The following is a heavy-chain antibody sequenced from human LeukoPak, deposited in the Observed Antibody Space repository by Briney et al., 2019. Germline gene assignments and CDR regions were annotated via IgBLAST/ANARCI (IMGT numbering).Heavy chain of an antibody. D-gene: IGHD3-22*01. CDR1: GFTFSSYW. Sequence: GGSLRLSCAASGFTFSSYWMSWVRQAPGKGLEWVANIKQDGSEKYYVDSVKGRFTISRDNAKNSLYLQMNSLRAEDTAVYYCARVSYYDSSGYHFDYWGQGTLVTVSS. J-gene: IGHJ4*02. CDR3: ARVSYYDSSGYHFDY. V-gene: IGHV3-7*03. CDR2: IKQDGSEK.